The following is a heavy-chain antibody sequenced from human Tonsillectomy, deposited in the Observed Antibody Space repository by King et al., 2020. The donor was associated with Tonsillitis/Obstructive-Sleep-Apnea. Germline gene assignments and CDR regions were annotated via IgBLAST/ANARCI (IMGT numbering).Heavy chain of an antibody. CDR1: GFTFSSYS. CDR2: ISSSSSYI. J-gene: IGHJ3*02. V-gene: IGHV3-21*01. CDR3: AREQVYDYDYIWGSYRSLDAFDI. D-gene: IGHD3-16*02. Sequence: QLVQSGGGLVKPGGSLRLSCAASGFTFSSYSMNWVRQAPGKGLEWVSSISSSSSYIYYADSVKGRFTISRDNAKNSLYLQMNSLRAEDTAVYYWAREQVYDYDYIWGSYRSLDAFDIWGQGTMVTVSS.